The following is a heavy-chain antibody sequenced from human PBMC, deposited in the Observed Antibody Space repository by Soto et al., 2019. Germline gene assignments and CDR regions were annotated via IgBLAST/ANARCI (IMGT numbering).Heavy chain of an antibody. J-gene: IGHJ6*02. V-gene: IGHV4-4*07. CDR3: EAWSSYYTVDV. Sequence: QVQLQESGPGLVKTSETLSLTCSVSGGSISSYSWNWIRQPAGKGLEWIGRVFDSGIVNYNPSLQSRVTMSLDTSKTQFYLKLTSVTAADTAVYYCEAWSSYYTVDVWGQGTTVTVSS. D-gene: IGHD3-3*01. CDR2: VFDSGIV. CDR1: GGSISSYS.